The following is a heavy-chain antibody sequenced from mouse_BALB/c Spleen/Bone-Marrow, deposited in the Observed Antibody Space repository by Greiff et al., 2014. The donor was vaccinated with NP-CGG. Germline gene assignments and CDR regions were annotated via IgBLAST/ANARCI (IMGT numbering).Heavy chain of an antibody. CDR3: TTLARNYFDY. D-gene: IGHD3-1*01. Sequence: QLQXSXTVLARPGASVKMSCKASGYTFTSYWMHWVKQXPGQGLEWIGTIYPGNSDTTYNQKFKGKARLTAVTSTSTAYMELSSLTNEDSAVYYCTTLARNYFDYWGQGTTLTVSS. CDR2: IYPGNSDT. V-gene: IGHV1-5*01. CDR1: GYTFTSYW. J-gene: IGHJ2*01.